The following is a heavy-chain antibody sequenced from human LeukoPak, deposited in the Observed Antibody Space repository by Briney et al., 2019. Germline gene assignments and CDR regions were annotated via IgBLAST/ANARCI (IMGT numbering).Heavy chain of an antibody. CDR1: GFTFTSYW. CDR3: ARGRYYGMDV. J-gene: IGHJ6*02. V-gene: IGHV3-74*01. Sequence: TGGSLRLSYAASGFTFTSYWMHWVRQAPGKGLVWVSRVNSDGSSTTYADSVKGRFTISRDNAKNTLYLQMNSLRAEDTAVYYCARGRYYGMDVWGQGTTVTVSS. CDR2: VNSDGSST.